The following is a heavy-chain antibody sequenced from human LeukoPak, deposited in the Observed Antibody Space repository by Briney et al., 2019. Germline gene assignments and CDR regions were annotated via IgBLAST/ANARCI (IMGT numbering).Heavy chain of an antibody. Sequence: SGGSLRLSCAASGFTFEDYAMHWVRQAPGKGLEWVSGISWHSANIGYADSVKGRFTVSRDNAKNSLYLQMNSLRAEDTALYYCAKDISTAAGQLVYYYGMDVWGQGTTVTVSS. CDR2: ISWHSANI. D-gene: IGHD6-13*01. J-gene: IGHJ6*02. CDR3: AKDISTAAGQLVYYYGMDV. CDR1: GFTFEDYA. V-gene: IGHV3-9*01.